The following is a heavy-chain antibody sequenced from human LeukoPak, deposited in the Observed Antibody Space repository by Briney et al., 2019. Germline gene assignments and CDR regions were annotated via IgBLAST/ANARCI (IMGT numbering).Heavy chain of an antibody. Sequence: GRSLRLSCAASGFTFSSYGMHWVRQAPGKGLGWVAVMWYDGSTKYYADSVKGRFIISRDNSKNTLYLQMDSLRAEDTAVYYCAKDGAASTYFDNWGPGTLVTVSS. CDR2: MWYDGSTK. CDR1: GFTFSSYG. J-gene: IGHJ4*02. CDR3: AKDGAASTYFDN. V-gene: IGHV3-33*06. D-gene: IGHD4/OR15-4a*01.